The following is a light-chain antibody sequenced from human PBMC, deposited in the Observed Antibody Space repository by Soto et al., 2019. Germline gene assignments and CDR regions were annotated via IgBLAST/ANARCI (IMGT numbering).Light chain of an antibody. Sequence: EIVLTQSPGTLSLPPGERATLSCRASQSVSSSYLAWYQQKPGQAPRLLIYGASSRATGIPDRFSGSGSGTDFTLTISRLEPEDFAVYYCHQRQSWPRTFGQGTKVDIK. CDR3: HQRQSWPRT. V-gene: IGKV3-20*01. J-gene: IGKJ1*01. CDR2: GAS. CDR1: QSVSSSY.